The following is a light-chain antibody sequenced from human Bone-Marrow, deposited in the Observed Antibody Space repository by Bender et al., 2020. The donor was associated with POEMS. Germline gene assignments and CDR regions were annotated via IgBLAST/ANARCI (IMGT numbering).Light chain of an antibody. CDR2: ANI. Sequence: QSLLTQPPSVSGAPGQRVTISCAGDNSNIGAGHDVHWYQQVPGTSPKLLIYANINRPSGVPDRFSGSKSGTSASLAITGLQAEDEADYYCQSYDGSLSGWVFGGGTKVTVL. J-gene: IGLJ3*02. CDR1: NSNIGAGHD. CDR3: QSYDGSLSGWV. V-gene: IGLV1-40*01.